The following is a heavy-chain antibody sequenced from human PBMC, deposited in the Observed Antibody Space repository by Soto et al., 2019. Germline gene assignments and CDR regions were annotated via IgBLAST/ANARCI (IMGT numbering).Heavy chain of an antibody. CDR3: TREGIDIGPTGFDS. CDR2: ITSGSSNV. CDR1: GFTFNAYS. Sequence: EVVLVESGGTLVQPGGSLRLACAASGFTFNAYSMAWVRQAPGKGLEWLAYITSGSSNVYYAASVKGRFTISRDNAKNSLYLQLNSLRDEDTALYYCTREGIDIGPTGFDSWGQGTLVVVST. V-gene: IGHV3-48*02. D-gene: IGHD6-13*01. J-gene: IGHJ4*02.